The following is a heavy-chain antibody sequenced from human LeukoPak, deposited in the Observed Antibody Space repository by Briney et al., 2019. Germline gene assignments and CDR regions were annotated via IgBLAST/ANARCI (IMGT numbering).Heavy chain of an antibody. D-gene: IGHD2-21*02. Sequence: SETLSLTCAVYGGSFSGYYWSWIRQPPGKGLEWIGKINHSGSTNYNPSLKSRVTISVDTSKNQFSLKLSSVTAADTAVYHCARVVRDCGGDCYFDYWGQGTLVTVSS. CDR1: GGSFSGYY. V-gene: IGHV4-34*01. CDR3: ARVVRDCGGDCYFDY. CDR2: INHSGST. J-gene: IGHJ4*02.